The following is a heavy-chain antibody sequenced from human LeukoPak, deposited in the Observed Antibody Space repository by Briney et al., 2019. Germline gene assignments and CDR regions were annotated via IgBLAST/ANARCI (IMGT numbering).Heavy chain of an antibody. CDR2: IYWNDDK. Sequence: ESGPTLVKPTQTLTLTCTFSGFSLSTSGVGVGWIRQPPGKALEWLALIYWNDDKRYSPSLKSRLTITKDTSKNQVVLTMTNMDPVDTATYYCAHSRDQLLLFGELFYYWGLGTLVTVSS. D-gene: IGHD3-10*01. CDR1: GFSLSTSGVG. CDR3: AHSRDQLLLFGELFYY. J-gene: IGHJ4*02. V-gene: IGHV2-5*01.